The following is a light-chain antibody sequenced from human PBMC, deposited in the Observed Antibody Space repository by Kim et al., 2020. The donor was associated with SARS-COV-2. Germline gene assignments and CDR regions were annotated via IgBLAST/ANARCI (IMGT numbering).Light chain of an antibody. CDR1: RSISSY. CDR3: QQYYNWYT. Sequence: LSVSPGERATLSCRASRSISSYLAWYQHKPGQAPRLLIYGASTRATGIPARFSGTGSGTEFTLTIGSLQSEDFAVYYCQQYYNWYTFGQGTKLEIK. CDR2: GAS. V-gene: IGKV3-15*01. J-gene: IGKJ2*01.